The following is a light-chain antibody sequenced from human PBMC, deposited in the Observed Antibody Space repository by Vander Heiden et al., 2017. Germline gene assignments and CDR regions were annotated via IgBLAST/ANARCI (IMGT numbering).Light chain of an antibody. Sequence: DIQMTQSPSSLSASEGDSVTLTCRASQSISSSLNWYQQKPGKAPNLLIYGASSLQSGVPSRFSGSGSGTDFTLTISSLQPEDFATYYCQQCESTPRTFGQGTKVEIK. J-gene: IGKJ1*01. CDR1: QSISSS. V-gene: IGKV1-39*01. CDR2: GAS. CDR3: QQCESTPRT.